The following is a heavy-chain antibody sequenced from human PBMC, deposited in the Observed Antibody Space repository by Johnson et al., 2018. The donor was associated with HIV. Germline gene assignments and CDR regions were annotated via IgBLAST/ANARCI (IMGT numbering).Heavy chain of an antibody. J-gene: IGHJ3*02. V-gene: IGHV3-13*01. CDR1: GFTFSSYD. D-gene: IGHD1-26*01. Sequence: VQLVESGGGLVQHGGSLRLSCAASGFTFSSYDMHWVRQATGKGLEWVSAIGTAGDTYYPGSVKGRFTISRENAKNSLYLQMNSLRAGDTAVYYCARGERFGGTQEAFDIWGQGTMVTVSS. CDR2: IGTAGDT. CDR3: ARGERFGGTQEAFDI.